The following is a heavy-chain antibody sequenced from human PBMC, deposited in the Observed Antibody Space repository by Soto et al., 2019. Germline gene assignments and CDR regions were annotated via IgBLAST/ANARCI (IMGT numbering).Heavy chain of an antibody. CDR2: ISGSGDDT. V-gene: IGHV3-23*01. D-gene: IGHD1-1*01. CDR3: ANPIPTDGTTFGF. CDR1: GFTFSNFA. Sequence: QLLESGGGFVQPGGSLRLSCVASGFTFSNFAMAWVRQAPGEGLEWVSAISGSGDDTFYADSMKGRFTISRDNSKDTLYLQINSRRAEDTAVYYCANPIPTDGTTFGFWGQGTLVTVSS. J-gene: IGHJ4*02.